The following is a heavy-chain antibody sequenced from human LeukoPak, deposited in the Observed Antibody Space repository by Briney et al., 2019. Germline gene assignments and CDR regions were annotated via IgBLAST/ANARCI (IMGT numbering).Heavy chain of an antibody. J-gene: IGHJ6*04. Sequence: SVTLSLTYTLSGGSISSYYWSWIRQPGGKGLEWIGRIYTSGSTNYNPSLKSRVTMSVDTSKNQFSLKLSSVTAADTAVYYCASARTTALMDVWGKGTTVTVSS. CDR2: IYTSGST. CDR3: ASARTTALMDV. V-gene: IGHV4-4*07. CDR1: GGSISSYY. D-gene: IGHD2-2*01.